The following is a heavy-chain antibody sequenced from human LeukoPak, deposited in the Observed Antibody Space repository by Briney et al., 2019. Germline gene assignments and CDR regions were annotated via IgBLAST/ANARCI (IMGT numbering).Heavy chain of an antibody. Sequence: GGSLRLSCAASGFTFSNAWMSWVRQAPGRGLEWVGRIKSKTGSGTTDYAAPVKGRFTISRDDSKNTLYLQMNSLKTEDTAVHYCTTVLLWFGESEFDYWGQGTLVTVSS. J-gene: IGHJ4*02. CDR1: GFTFSNAW. CDR3: TTVLLWFGESEFDY. D-gene: IGHD3-10*01. CDR2: IKSKTGSGTT. V-gene: IGHV3-15*01.